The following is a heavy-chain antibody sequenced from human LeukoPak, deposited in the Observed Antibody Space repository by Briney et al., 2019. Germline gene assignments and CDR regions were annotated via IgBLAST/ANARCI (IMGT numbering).Heavy chain of an antibody. CDR2: ISGSGGST. CDR3: AKDPVNWFGELLFDY. D-gene: IGHD3-10*01. Sequence: GGSLRLSCAASGFTLSNYGMNWVRQAPGKGLEWVSAISGSGGSTYYADSVKGRFTISRDNSKNTLYLQMNSLRAEDTAVYYCAKDPVNWFGELLFDYWGQGTLVTVSS. V-gene: IGHV3-23*01. CDR1: GFTLSNYG. J-gene: IGHJ4*02.